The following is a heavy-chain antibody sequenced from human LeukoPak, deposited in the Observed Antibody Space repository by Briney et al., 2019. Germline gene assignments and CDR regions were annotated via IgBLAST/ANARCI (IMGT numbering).Heavy chain of an antibody. D-gene: IGHD5-18*01. CDR2: ISSSGSTI. J-gene: IGHJ4*02. Sequence: GGSLRLSCAASGFTFSDYYMSWIRQAPGKGLEWVSYISSSGSTIYYADSVKGRFTIPRDNAKNSLYLQMDSLRAEDTAVYYCASVDTAMVELWGQGTLVTVSS. CDR1: GFTFSDYY. CDR3: ASVDTAMVEL. V-gene: IGHV3-11*01.